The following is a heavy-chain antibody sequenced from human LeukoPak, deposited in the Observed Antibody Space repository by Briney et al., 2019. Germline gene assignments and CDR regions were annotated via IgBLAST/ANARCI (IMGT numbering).Heavy chain of an antibody. Sequence: GGSLRLSCAASGFTFSNSAMSWVRQAPGKGLEWVSTLSGSGITTYYADSVKGRFTISRDNSKNTLYLQMNSLRAEDTAVYYCAKGICYSCWNYFDVWGHGTLVTVSS. CDR1: GFTFSNSA. CDR2: LSGSGITT. CDR3: AKGICYSCWNYFDV. V-gene: IGHV3-23*01. D-gene: IGHD6-19*01. J-gene: IGHJ4*01.